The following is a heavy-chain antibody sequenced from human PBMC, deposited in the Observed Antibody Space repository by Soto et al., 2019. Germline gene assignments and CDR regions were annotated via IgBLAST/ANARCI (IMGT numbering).Heavy chain of an antibody. J-gene: IGHJ4*02. V-gene: IGHV3-15*07. CDR3: TTDNEGYYYDSSGYSRAY. Sequence: GGSLRLSCAASGFTFSNAWMNWVRQAPGKGLEWVGRIKSKTDGGTTDYAAPVKGRFTISRDDSKNTLYLQMNSLKTEDTAVYYCTTDNEGYYYDSSGYSRAYWGQGTLVTVSS. CDR2: IKSKTDGGTT. CDR1: GFTFSNAW. D-gene: IGHD3-22*01.